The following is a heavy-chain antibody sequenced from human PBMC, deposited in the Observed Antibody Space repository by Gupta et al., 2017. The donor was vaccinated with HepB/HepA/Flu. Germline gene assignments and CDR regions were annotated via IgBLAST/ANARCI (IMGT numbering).Heavy chain of an antibody. Sequence: EVQLVESGGGLVQPGGSLRLSCAASGPTVSSNYMSWVRQAPGKGLELVSVIYSGGRTYDADAVKGRFTISRNNVKNTLYLQMERVREGDTAVYYFAIDCGAWGYEAVYGGQVTMVTVCS. CDR1: GPTVSSNY. V-gene: IGHV3-66*01. CDR2: IYSGGRT. CDR3: AIDCGAWGYEAVY. D-gene: IGHD3-10*01. J-gene: IGHJ4*02.